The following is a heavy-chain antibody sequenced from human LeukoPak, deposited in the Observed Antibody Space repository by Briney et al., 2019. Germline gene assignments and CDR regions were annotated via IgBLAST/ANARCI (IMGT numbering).Heavy chain of an antibody. CDR2: IYHSGST. V-gene: IGHV4-38-2*02. Sequence: SETLSLTCTVSGYSISSDYYWGWIRQPPGKGLEWIGSIYHSGSTYYNPSLKSRVTISVDTSKNQFSLKLSSVTAADTAVYYCAREAVGGSGSYSVDPWGQGTLVTVSS. CDR1: GYSISSDYY. CDR3: AREAVGGSGSYSVDP. D-gene: IGHD3-10*01. J-gene: IGHJ5*02.